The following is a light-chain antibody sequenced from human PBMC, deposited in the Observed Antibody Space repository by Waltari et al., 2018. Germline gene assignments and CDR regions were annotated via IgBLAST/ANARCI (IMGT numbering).Light chain of an antibody. J-gene: IGLJ3*02. V-gene: IGLV2-14*03. CDR1: PSDIGGYNF. CDR3: SSYSTSTTPV. CDR2: DVS. Sequence: QSALTQPASVSGSPGQSITISCTGTPSDIGGYNFVSWYQQHPGKAPKLLIYDVSYRPSGVPNRFSGSKAANTATLTISGLQTEDEADYYCSSYSTSTTPVFGGGTRVTVL.